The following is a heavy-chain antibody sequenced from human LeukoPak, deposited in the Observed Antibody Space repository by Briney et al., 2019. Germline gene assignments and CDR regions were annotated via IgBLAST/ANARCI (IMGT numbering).Heavy chain of an antibody. J-gene: IGHJ6*02. V-gene: IGHV3-7*03. CDR3: ARNNGMDV. Sequence: GGSLRLSCAASGFTLSNHWMTWVRQVPGRGPEWVANVNRDGSETYYLDSVKGRFTISKDNAKNSLYLQMNSLRAEDTALYHCARNNGMDVWGQGATVTVSS. CDR1: GFTLSNHW. CDR2: VNRDGSET.